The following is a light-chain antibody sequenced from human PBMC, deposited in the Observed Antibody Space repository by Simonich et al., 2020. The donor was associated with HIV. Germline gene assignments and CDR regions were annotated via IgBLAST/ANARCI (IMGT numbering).Light chain of an antibody. CDR3: QQYGNSPMYT. Sequence: EIVLTQSPGTLSLSPGERATLSCRASQSVSSSYLAWYHQKPGLAPRLLIYDASSRATGIPDRFSGSGSGTDLTLTISRLEPEDFAVYYCQQYGNSPMYTFGQGTRLEIK. CDR1: QSVSSSY. J-gene: IGKJ2*01. V-gene: IGKV3D-20*01. CDR2: DAS.